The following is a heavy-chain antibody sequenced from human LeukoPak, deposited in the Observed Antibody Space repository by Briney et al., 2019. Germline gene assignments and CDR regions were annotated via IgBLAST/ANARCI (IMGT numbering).Heavy chain of an antibody. J-gene: IGHJ4*02. D-gene: IGHD2-2*01. CDR2: ITHNGGDT. CDR1: GGSISSSN. CDR3: AKGSATSRPYYFDY. V-gene: IGHV3-23*01. Sequence: PSGTLSLTCAVSGGSISSSNWWSWVRQAPGEGLEWVSAITHNGGDTYHADSVKGRFTISRDNSKNTLYLQMNSLRAEDTAVFYCAKGSATSRPYYFDYWGQGTLVTVSS.